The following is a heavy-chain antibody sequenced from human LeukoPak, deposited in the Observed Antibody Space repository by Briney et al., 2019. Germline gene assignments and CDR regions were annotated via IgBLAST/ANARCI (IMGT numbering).Heavy chain of an antibody. CDR2: INHSGST. CDR1: GGSISSSSYY. CDR3: ARGQNAATTESYYYHMDV. V-gene: IGHV4-39*07. Sequence: SETLSLTCTVSGGSISSSSYYWGWIRQPPGKGLEWIGEINHSGSTNYNPSLKSRVTISVDTSKNQFSLKLSSVTAADTAVYYCARGQNAATTESYYYHMDVWGKGTTVTVSS. J-gene: IGHJ6*03. D-gene: IGHD1-14*01.